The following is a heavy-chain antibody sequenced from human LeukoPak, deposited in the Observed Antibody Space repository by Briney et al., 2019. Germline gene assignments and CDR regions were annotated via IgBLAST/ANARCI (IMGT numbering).Heavy chain of an antibody. Sequence: GRSLRLSCAASGFTFSAYWMHWVRQAPGKGLEWLATISYDGSNKYYADSVRGRFTISRDNSKNTLYLQMNSLRAEDTAVYYCAKDRVTEVVVITYFDYWGQGTLVTVSS. CDR1: GFTFSAYW. D-gene: IGHD3-22*01. CDR2: ISYDGSNK. V-gene: IGHV3-30*18. J-gene: IGHJ4*02. CDR3: AKDRVTEVVVITYFDY.